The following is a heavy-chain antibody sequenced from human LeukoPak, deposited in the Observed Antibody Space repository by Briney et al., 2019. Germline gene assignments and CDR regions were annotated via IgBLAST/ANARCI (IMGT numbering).Heavy chain of an antibody. CDR3: ARGSPPDY. J-gene: IGHJ4*02. CDR1: GFIFSDYY. CDR2: ISSSSIYT. V-gene: IGHV3-11*05. D-gene: IGHD2-15*01. Sequence: GVSLRLFCAASGFIFSDYYMSWIRQAPAKGLEWLSYISSSSIYTSYADSVKGRFTISRDNAKNSLYLQLNSLRAEDTAVYYCARGSPPDYWGQGTLVTVSS.